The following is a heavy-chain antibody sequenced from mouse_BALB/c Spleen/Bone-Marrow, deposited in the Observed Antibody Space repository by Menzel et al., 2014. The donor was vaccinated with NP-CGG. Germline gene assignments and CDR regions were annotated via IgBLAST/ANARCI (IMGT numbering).Heavy chain of an antibody. V-gene: IGHV1S81*02. CDR1: GYTFTSYY. D-gene: IGHD4-1*01. Sequence: QVQLQQPGAELVKPGASVKLSCKASGYTFTSYYMYWVKQRPGQGLEWIGEINPSNGGTNFNEKFKSRATLTEDKSSSTAYMQLSSLTSEDSAVYYCTRGRTWDFDYWGQGTTLTVSS. CDR2: INPSNGGT. J-gene: IGHJ2*01. CDR3: TRGRTWDFDY.